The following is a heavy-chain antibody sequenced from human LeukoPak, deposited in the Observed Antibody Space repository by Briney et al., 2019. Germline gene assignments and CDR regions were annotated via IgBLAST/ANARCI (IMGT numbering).Heavy chain of an antibody. V-gene: IGHV1-24*01. CDR3: ATVAIVEYCSSTSCYRGAFDI. Sequence: ASVKVSCKVSGYTLTELSMHWVRQAPGKGLEWMGGFDPEDGETIYAQKFQGRVTMTEDTSTDTAYMELSSLRSEDTAVYYCATVAIVEYCSSTSCYRGAFDIWGQGTMVTVSS. J-gene: IGHJ3*02. CDR1: GYTLTELS. CDR2: FDPEDGET. D-gene: IGHD2-2*01.